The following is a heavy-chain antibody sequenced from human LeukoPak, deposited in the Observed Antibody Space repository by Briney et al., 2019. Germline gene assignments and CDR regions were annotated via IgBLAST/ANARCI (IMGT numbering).Heavy chain of an antibody. Sequence: ASVKVSCKASGYTFTSYGINWVRQATGQGLEWMGWMNPNSGNTGYAQKFQGRVTMTRNTSISTAYMELSSLRSEDTAVYYCAKTTDILTGYYLGYWGQGTLVTVSS. J-gene: IGHJ4*02. CDR1: GYTFTSYG. CDR2: MNPNSGNT. V-gene: IGHV1-8*02. D-gene: IGHD3-9*01. CDR3: AKTTDILTGYYLGY.